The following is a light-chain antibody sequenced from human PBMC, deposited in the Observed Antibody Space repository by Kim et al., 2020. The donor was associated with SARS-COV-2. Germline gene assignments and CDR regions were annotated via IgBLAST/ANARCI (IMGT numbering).Light chain of an antibody. CDR2: RTN. Sequence: TISVSGSTSNIGSHNVTWFQQLPGTAPKLLISRTNQRPSGVPDRFSGSKSGTSASLAISGLRSEDEADYYCTAWDDSLSGLVFGGGTQLTVL. CDR3: TAWDDSLSGLV. J-gene: IGLJ2*01. V-gene: IGLV1-47*01. CDR1: TSNIGSHN.